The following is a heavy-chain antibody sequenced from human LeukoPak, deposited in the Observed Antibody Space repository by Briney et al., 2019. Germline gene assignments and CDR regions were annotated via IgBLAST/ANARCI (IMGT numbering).Heavy chain of an antibody. J-gene: IGHJ5*02. CDR2: INPYNGNT. Sequence: ASVKVSCKTSGYTFASYGISWVRQAPGQGLEWMGWINPYNGNTNYAQKLQGRVTITTDTSTSTAYMDLRSLRSDDTDGYYCARDRVSIPVAVLTPFDPWAQGTLVTVSS. CDR1: GYTFASYG. D-gene: IGHD3-22*01. V-gene: IGHV1-18*01. CDR3: ARDRVSIPVAVLTPFDP.